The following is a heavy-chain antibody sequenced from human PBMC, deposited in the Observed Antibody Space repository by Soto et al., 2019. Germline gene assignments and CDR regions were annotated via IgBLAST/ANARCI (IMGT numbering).Heavy chain of an antibody. CDR1: GGSINSGGYY. V-gene: IGHV4-31*03. CDR2: IYYSGST. Sequence: QVQLQESGPGLVKPSQTLSLICTVSGGSINSGGYYWNWIRQHPGKGLEWIGYIYYSGSTYYNPFLRSRVTISADTSENQFSLKLSSVTAADTAVYFCARVYRQSGYSSSWVFDYWCQGTLVNVSS. CDR3: ARVYRQSGYSSSWVFDY. D-gene: IGHD6-13*01. J-gene: IGHJ4*02.